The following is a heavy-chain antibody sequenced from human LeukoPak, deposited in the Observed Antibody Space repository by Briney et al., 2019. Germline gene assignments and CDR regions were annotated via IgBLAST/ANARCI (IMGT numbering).Heavy chain of an antibody. D-gene: IGHD3-22*01. J-gene: IGHJ4*02. CDR1: GFTFSSYT. CDR3: ARDSPTLYYDSSGYYYY. CDR2: ISSSSSYI. Sequence: GGSLRLSCAASGFTFSSYTMNWVRQAPGKGLEWVSSISSSSSYIYYADSVKGRFTISRDNAKNSLYLQMNSLRAEDTAVYYCARDSPTLYYDSSGYYYYWGQGTLVTVSS. V-gene: IGHV3-21*01.